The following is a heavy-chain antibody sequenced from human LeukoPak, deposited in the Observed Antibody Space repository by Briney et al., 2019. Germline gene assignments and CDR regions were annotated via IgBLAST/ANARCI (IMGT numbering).Heavy chain of an antibody. CDR3: ARDVGTALVTGDY. V-gene: IGHV4-4*02. Sequence: SETQSLTCGVSGGSISSNNWWSWVRQPPGQGLEWIGEIYHSGSANYNPSLKSRVTISVDKSKNQLSLKLISVTAADTAVYYCARDVGTALVTGDYWGQGTLVTVSS. CDR1: GGSISSNNW. CDR2: IYHSGSA. J-gene: IGHJ4*02. D-gene: IGHD5-18*01.